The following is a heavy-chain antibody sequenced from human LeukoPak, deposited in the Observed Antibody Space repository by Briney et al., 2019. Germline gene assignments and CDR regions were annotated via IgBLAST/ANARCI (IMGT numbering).Heavy chain of an antibody. CDR1: GYTFTGYY. CDR3: AGALYDSSGIDP. V-gene: IGHV1-2*02. Sequence: ASVKVSCKASGYTFTGYYMHWVRQAPGQGLEWMGWINPNSGGTNYAQKFQGRVTMTRDTSISTAYMELSRLRSDDTAVYYCAGALYDSSGIDPWGQGTLVTVSS. J-gene: IGHJ5*02. D-gene: IGHD3-22*01. CDR2: INPNSGGT.